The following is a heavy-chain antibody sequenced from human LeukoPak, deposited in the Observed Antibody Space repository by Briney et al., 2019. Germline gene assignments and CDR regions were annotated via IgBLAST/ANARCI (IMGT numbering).Heavy chain of an antibody. J-gene: IGHJ4*02. CDR1: GFTFSNAW. Sequence: GGSLRLSCAASGFTFSNAWMSWVRQAPGEGLEWVGRIKSKTDGGTTDYAAPVKGRFTISRDDSKNTLYLQMNSLKTEDTAVYYCTAGSSSYCSSTSCYWGEDYWGQGTLVTVSS. V-gene: IGHV3-15*01. D-gene: IGHD2-2*01. CDR2: IKSKTDGGTT. CDR3: TAGSSSYCSSTSCYWGEDY.